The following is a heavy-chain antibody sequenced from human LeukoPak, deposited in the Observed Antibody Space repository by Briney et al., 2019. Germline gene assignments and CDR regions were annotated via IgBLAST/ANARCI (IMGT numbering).Heavy chain of an antibody. V-gene: IGHV1-18*01. J-gene: IGHJ6*02. Sequence: GASVKVSCKASGYTFTSYGISWVRQAPGQGLEWMGWIIAYNGNTNYAQKLQGRVTMTTDTSTSTAYMELRSLRSDDTAVYYCARERGSSSFYYYYYYGMDVWGQGTTVTVSS. CDR3: ARERGSSSFYYYYYYGMDV. CDR1: GYTFTSYG. CDR2: IIAYNGNT. D-gene: IGHD6-6*01.